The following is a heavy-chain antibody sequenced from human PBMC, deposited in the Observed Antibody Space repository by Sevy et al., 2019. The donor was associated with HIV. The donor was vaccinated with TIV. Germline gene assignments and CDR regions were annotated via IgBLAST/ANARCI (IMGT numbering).Heavy chain of an antibody. CDR2: IISKFGTT. Sequence: ASVKVSCKASGGSFSNFPVSWVRQAPGQGLEWVGMIISKFGTTGYAQKFQGRVTITADESTTTAYVELTSLRSEDTAVYYCAREIPDYVSGYYSVDAFDVWGQGTKVTVSS. CDR3: AREIPDYVSGYYSVDAFDV. CDR1: GGSFSNFP. V-gene: IGHV1-69*13. J-gene: IGHJ3*01. D-gene: IGHD3-22*01.